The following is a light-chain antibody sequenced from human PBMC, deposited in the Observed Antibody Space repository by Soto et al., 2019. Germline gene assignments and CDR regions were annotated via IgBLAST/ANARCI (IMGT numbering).Light chain of an antibody. CDR3: QQRSNWPALT. CDR1: QSGTTY. V-gene: IGKV3-11*01. J-gene: IGKJ4*01. Sequence: EIALKHPPATLSLSPGERAALSCRASQSGTTYLAWYQQIPGQAPRLLIFDASHRATGIPARFSGSGSGTDFTLTISSLEPEDFAVYYCQQRSNWPALTFGGGTKVETK. CDR2: DAS.